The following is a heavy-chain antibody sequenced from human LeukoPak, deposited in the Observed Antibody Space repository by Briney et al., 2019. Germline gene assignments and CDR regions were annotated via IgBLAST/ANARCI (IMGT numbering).Heavy chain of an antibody. CDR1: GFTFSSYW. D-gene: IGHD3-10*01. J-gene: IGHJ4*02. V-gene: IGHV3-7*03. Sequence: PGGSLRLSCAASGFTFSSYWMSWVRQAPGKGLEWVANIKQDGSEKYYVDSVKGRFTISRDNSKNTLYLQMNSLRAEDTAVYYCAKDPVEGTLVRGIIMTFDYWGQGVLVTVSS. CDR2: IKQDGSEK. CDR3: AKDPVEGTLVRGIIMTFDY.